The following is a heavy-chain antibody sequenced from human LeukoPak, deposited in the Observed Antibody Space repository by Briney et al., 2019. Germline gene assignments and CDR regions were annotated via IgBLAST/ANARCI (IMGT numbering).Heavy chain of an antibody. D-gene: IGHD1-1*01. V-gene: IGHV3-21*01. CDR1: GFTFSSYS. J-gene: IGHJ6*02. Sequence: GGSLRLSCAASGFTFSSYSMNWVRQAPGKGLEWVSSISSSSSYIYYADSVKGRFTISRDNAKNSLYLQMNSLRAEDTAVYYCARDRVRYYGMNVWGQGTTVTVSS. CDR2: ISSSSSYI. CDR3: ARDRVRYYGMNV.